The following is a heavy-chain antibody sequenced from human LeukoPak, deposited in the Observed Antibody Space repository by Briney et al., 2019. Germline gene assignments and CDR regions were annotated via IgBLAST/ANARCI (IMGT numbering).Heavy chain of an antibody. D-gene: IGHD3-22*01. CDR2: IYPGDSDT. Sequence: KPGESLKISCKGSGHSFTNYWIGWVRQMPGKGLEWMGIIYPGDSDTRYSPSFQGQATISADKSIGTAYLQWGSLKASDTAMYYCARRADSSAYYTYWGQGTLVTVFS. CDR3: ARRADSSAYYTY. CDR1: GHSFTNYW. V-gene: IGHV5-51*01. J-gene: IGHJ4*02.